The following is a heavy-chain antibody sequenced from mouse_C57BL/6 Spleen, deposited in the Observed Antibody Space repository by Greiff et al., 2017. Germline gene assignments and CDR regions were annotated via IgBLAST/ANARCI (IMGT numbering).Heavy chain of an antibody. CDR2: IDPSDSYT. V-gene: IGHV1-50*01. CDR3: ARRDYYGSSYGWYFDV. D-gene: IGHD1-1*01. Sequence: VQLQQPGAELVKPGASVKLSCKASGYTFTSYWMQWVKQRPGQGLEWIGEIDPSDSYTNYNQKFKGKATLTVDTSSSTAYMRLSSLTSEDSAVYYCARRDYYGSSYGWYFDVWGTGTTVTVSS. CDR1: GYTFTSYW. J-gene: IGHJ1*03.